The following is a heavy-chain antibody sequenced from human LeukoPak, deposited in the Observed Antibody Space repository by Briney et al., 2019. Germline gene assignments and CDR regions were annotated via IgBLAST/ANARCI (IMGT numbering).Heavy chain of an antibody. V-gene: IGHV1-2*02. Sequence: GASVKVSCKASGYTFTGYYMHWVRQAPGQGLEWMGWIHPNSGGTNYAQKFQGRVTMTRDTSISTAYMELSRLRSDDTAVYYCARQLRIAAATFDPWGQGTLVTVSS. D-gene: IGHD6-13*01. CDR1: GYTFTGYY. CDR3: ARQLRIAAATFDP. CDR2: IHPNSGGT. J-gene: IGHJ5*02.